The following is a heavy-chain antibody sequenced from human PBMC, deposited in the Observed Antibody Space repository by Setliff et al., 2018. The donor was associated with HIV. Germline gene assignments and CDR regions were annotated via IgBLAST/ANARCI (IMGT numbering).Heavy chain of an antibody. D-gene: IGHD3-22*01. CDR2: SNPKNGGT. V-gene: IGHV1-2*06. CDR1: GYSFHDYY. Sequence: ASVKVSCKASGYSFHDYYIHWVRQAPGQGLEWMGRSNPKNGGTNYVQRFRDRVTMTRDTSISTVYMELSSMRSDDTAVYYCASLPVITMIVGPSGDAFDIWGQGTMVTVSS. CDR3: ASLPVITMIVGPSGDAFDI. J-gene: IGHJ3*02.